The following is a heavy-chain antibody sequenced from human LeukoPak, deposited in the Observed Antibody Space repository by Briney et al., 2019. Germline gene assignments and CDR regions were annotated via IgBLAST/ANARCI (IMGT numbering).Heavy chain of an antibody. Sequence: GGSLRLSCAASGFIFSDHYMDWVRQAPGKGLEWVAIISNDGSRKYYAHSVEGRFTISRDNSKNTLYLQMDSLRAEDTAVYYCARDRAWNYFDYWGQGTLVTVSS. D-gene: IGHD3-3*01. CDR1: GFIFSDHY. CDR2: ISNDGSRK. V-gene: IGHV3-30*03. J-gene: IGHJ4*02. CDR3: ARDRAWNYFDY.